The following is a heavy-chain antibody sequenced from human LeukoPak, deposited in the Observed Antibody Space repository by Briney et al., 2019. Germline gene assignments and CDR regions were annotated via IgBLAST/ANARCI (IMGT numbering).Heavy chain of an antibody. CDR2: IYYSGST. CDR1: GGSISNYY. D-gene: IGHD6-13*01. V-gene: IGHV4-59*01. Sequence: PSETLSLTCTVSGGSISNYYWSWLRQPPGKGLEWIGYIYYSGSTNYNPSLKSRVTISVDTSKNQFSLKLSSVTAADTAVYYCASGSSTLGYWGQGTLVTVSS. CDR3: ASGSSTLGY. J-gene: IGHJ4*02.